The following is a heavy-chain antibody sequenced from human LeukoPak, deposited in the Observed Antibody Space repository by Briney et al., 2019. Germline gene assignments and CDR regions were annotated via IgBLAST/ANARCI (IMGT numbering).Heavy chain of an antibody. J-gene: IGHJ4*02. D-gene: IGHD5-18*01. Sequence: GGSLRLSCAASGFTFSSYAMHWVRQAPGKRLEWVAVISYDGSNKYYADSVKGRFTISRDNSKNTLYLQMNGLRAEDTAVYYCAREGGGYSYGLDYWGQGTLVTVSS. CDR2: ISYDGSNK. CDR3: AREGGGYSYGLDY. CDR1: GFTFSSYA. V-gene: IGHV3-30-3*01.